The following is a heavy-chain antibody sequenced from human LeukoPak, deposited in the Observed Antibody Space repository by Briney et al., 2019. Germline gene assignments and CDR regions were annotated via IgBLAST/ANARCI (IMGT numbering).Heavy chain of an antibody. CDR1: GGSFSGYY. V-gene: IGHV4-34*01. J-gene: IGHJ4*02. CDR3: AREYSGYDSGGY. Sequence: SETLSLTCAVYGGSFSGYYWSWIRQPPGKGLEWIGEINHSGSTNYNPSLKSRVTISVDTSKNQFSLKLSSVTAADTAVYYCAREYSGYDSGGYWGQGTLVTVSS. CDR2: INHSGST. D-gene: IGHD5-12*01.